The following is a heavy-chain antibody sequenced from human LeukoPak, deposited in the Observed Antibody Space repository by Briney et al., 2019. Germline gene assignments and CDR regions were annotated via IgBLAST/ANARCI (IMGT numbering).Heavy chain of an antibody. Sequence: PGGSLRLSCAASGFTFDDHAMHWVRQAPGKGLEWVSGISWNSGGIAYADSVKGRFTFSRDNAKNSPYLQMNSLRAEDTALYYCSRVSAYTTSSGEFDYWGQGTLVTVSS. D-gene: IGHD6-6*01. CDR2: ISWNSGGI. CDR1: GFTFDDHA. V-gene: IGHV3-9*01. CDR3: SRVSAYTTSSGEFDY. J-gene: IGHJ4*02.